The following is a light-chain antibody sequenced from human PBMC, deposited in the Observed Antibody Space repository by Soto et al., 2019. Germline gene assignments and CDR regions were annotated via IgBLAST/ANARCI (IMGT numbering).Light chain of an antibody. CDR3: AAWDNSLNGVV. CDR1: SSNIGSNT. Sequence: QSALTQPHSASGTPGQRVTISCSGSSSNIGSNTVNWYRQLPGTAPKLLIYTNNQRPSGVPDRFSGSKSGTSASLAISGLQSDDEADYYCAAWDNSLNGVVFGGGTKLTVL. V-gene: IGLV1-44*01. J-gene: IGLJ2*01. CDR2: TNN.